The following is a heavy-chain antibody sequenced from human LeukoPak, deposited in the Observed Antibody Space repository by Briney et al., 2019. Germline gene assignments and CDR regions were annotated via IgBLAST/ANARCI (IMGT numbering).Heavy chain of an antibody. Sequence: PGGSLRLSCAASGFTFSSYEMNWVRQAPGKGLEWVSYISSSGSTIYYADSVKGRFTISRDNAKNSLYLQMNSLRAEDTAVYYCARDRGQQLIFDYWDQGTLVTVSS. CDR3: ARDRGQQLIFDY. J-gene: IGHJ4*02. CDR2: ISSSGSTI. V-gene: IGHV3-48*03. D-gene: IGHD6-13*01. CDR1: GFTFSSYE.